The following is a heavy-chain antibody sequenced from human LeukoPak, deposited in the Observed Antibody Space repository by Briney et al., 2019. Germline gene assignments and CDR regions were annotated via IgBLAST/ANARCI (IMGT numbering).Heavy chain of an antibody. CDR2: ISSIISTM. CDR3: ARCGDGLPCDFDY. D-gene: IGHD3-10*01. Sequence: PGGSLRLSCAVSGFTFSNYYMSWVRQAPGQGLEWVSYISSIISTMYYADSVKGRFTISRDNAKNSLFLQMNSLRPEDTAVYYCARCGDGLPCDFDYWGRGTLVTVSS. V-gene: IGHV3-11*04. CDR1: GFTFSNYY. J-gene: IGHJ4*02.